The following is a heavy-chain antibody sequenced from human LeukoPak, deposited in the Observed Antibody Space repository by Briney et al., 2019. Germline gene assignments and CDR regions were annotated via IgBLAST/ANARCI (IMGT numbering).Heavy chain of an antibody. Sequence: SGPALFQPTPTLTLTCTSSGCALPTHGKGVSWIRQPPGKALEWLSGIDWEGGKYYITDLMTRITISKDTSKNPVVLTMTNMDPVDTATYYCARSPTVVTVGFDYWGQGALVTVSS. D-gene: IGHD4-23*01. CDR2: IDWEGGK. CDR3: ARSPTVVTVGFDY. J-gene: IGHJ4*02. V-gene: IGHV2-70*11. CDR1: GCALPTHGKG.